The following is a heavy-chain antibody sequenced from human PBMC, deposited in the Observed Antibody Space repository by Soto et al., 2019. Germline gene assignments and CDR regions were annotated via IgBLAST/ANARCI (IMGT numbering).Heavy chain of an antibody. CDR2: ISYDGSNK. CDR1: GFTFTSYY. CDR3: ARDFLEWSPGDY. D-gene: IGHD3-3*01. Sequence: GGSLKLSCAPPGFTFTSYYMHWVRQAPGKGLEWVAVISYDGSNKYYADSVKGRFTISRDNSKNTLYLQMNSLRAEDTAVYYCARDFLEWSPGDYWGQGP. J-gene: IGHJ4*02. V-gene: IGHV3-30-3*01.